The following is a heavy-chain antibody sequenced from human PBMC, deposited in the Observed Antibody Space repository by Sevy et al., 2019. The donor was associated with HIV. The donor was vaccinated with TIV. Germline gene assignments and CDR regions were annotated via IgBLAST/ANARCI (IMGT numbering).Heavy chain of an antibody. CDR1: GFTFSNYW. D-gene: IGHD2-2*01. CDR2: IKRDGSEK. V-gene: IGHV3-7*03. Sequence: GGSLRLSCAASGFTFSNYWMSWVRQAPGKGLEWVANIKRDGSEKYYVASVKGLFTISRDNAKTSLYLQMNSLRVEDTAMNYCARDCSSANCLWGMDVWGQGTMVTVSS. CDR3: ARDCSSANCLWGMDV. J-gene: IGHJ6*02.